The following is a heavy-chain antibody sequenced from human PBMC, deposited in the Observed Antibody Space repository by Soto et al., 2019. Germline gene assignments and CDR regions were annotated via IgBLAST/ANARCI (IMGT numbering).Heavy chain of an antibody. CDR2: IIPFLGSA. CDR3: STSPFRDNVVVHAMFFDH. D-gene: IGHD2-21*01. V-gene: IGHV1-69*13. Sequence: QVQLVQSGGEVKRPGASVKVSCKASGGTFNTYGISWVRQAPGQGLEWVGGIIPFLGSANYAHKFQGRLTITADESTSTAYMELSSLRFEDTAIYYCSTSPFRDNVVVHAMFFDHWGQGTLVTVSS. CDR1: GGTFNTYG. J-gene: IGHJ4*02.